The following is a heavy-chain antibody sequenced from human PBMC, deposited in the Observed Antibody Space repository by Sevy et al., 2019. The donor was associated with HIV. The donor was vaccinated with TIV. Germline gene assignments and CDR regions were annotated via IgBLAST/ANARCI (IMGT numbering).Heavy chain of an antibody. D-gene: IGHD3-22*01. CDR3: AGEGGSSGRCGYFHY. J-gene: IGHJ4*02. V-gene: IGHV3-30*04. Sequence: GGSLRLSCAASGIMHWVRQAPGRGLEWVAGISHDGVGKYYLDSVKGRLIVSRDNSKNKVYLEINSLRTEDTAVYYCAGEGGSSGRCGYFHYWGLGTLVTVS. CDR1: GI. CDR2: ISHDGVGK.